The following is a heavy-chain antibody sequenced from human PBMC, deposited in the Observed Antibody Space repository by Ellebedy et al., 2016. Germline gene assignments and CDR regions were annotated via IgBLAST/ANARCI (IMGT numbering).Heavy chain of an antibody. V-gene: IGHV3-7*03. J-gene: IGHJ6*02. CDR1: GFTFSRYW. Sequence: GGSLRLSXADSGFTFSRYWMSWVRQSPGKGLEWVANIKEDGGEEYYVDSVKGRFTISRDNSKDSLFLQMTNLRSEDTAFYFCAKGFNGLDAWGPGTTVVVS. CDR2: IKEDGGEE. CDR3: AKGFNGLDA.